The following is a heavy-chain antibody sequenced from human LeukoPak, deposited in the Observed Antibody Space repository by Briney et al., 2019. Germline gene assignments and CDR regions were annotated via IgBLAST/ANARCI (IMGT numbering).Heavy chain of an antibody. Sequence: GGSLRLSCAASGFIFRNYGMHWVRQASGKGLEWVAFLRNDESEIFYADSVKGRFTISRDNSKNTLYLQMSSLRDEDTAVYYCVKDTGRGDFWGQGTQVTVSS. CDR2: LRNDESEI. CDR1: GFIFRNYG. D-gene: IGHD1-14*01. CDR3: VKDTGRGDF. J-gene: IGHJ4*02. V-gene: IGHV3-30*02.